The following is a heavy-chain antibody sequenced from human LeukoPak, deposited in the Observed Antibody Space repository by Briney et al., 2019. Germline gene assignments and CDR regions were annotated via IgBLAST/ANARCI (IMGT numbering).Heavy chain of an antibody. Sequence: AGGSLRLSCAASGFTFSSYTIHWVRQAPGKGLEYFSAISSNGGSTYYANSVKGRFTISRDNSKNTVYLQMGSLRPEDMAVYYCARVVVMAGTRTLDYWGQGTLVTVSS. J-gene: IGHJ4*02. D-gene: IGHD6-19*01. CDR3: ARVVVMAGTRTLDY. V-gene: IGHV3-64*01. CDR2: ISSNGGST. CDR1: GFTFSSYT.